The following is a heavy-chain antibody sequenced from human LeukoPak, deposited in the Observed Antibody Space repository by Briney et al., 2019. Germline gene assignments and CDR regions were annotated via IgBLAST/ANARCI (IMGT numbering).Heavy chain of an antibody. D-gene: IGHD3-9*01. CDR3: ARDSFPYYDILTGYYSNYYYYYMDV. CDR2: IYYSGST. Sequence: PSETLSLTCTVSGGSISSYYWSWIRQPPGKGLEWIGYIYYSGSTNYNPSLKSRVTISVDTSKNQFSLKLSSVTAADTAVYYCARDSFPYYDILTGYYSNYYYYYMDVWGKGTTVTVSS. V-gene: IGHV4-59*01. J-gene: IGHJ6*03. CDR1: GGSISSYY.